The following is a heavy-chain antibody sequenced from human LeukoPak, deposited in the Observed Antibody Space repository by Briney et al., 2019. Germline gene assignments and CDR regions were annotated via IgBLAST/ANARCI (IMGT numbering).Heavy chain of an antibody. Sequence: SETLSLTCTVSGGSISSYYWSWIRQPPGKGLEWIGYIYYSGSTNYNPSLKSRVTISVDTSKNQFSLKLSSVTAADTAVYYCAREILWFRELFSVFDYWGQGTLVTVSS. CDR3: AREILWFRELFSVFDY. CDR2: IYYSGST. J-gene: IGHJ4*02. CDR1: GGSISSYY. V-gene: IGHV4-59*12. D-gene: IGHD3-10*01.